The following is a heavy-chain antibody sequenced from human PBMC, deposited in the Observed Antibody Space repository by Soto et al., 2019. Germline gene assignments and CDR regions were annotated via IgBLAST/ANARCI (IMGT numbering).Heavy chain of an antibody. V-gene: IGHV4-34*01. J-gene: IGHJ6*02. CDR3: ARGGIAAAGTWSYYYHGMDV. CDR2: INHSGST. Sequence: SETLSLTCAVYGGSFSGYYWSWIRQPPGKGLEWIGEINHSGSTNYNPSLKSRVTISVDTSKNQFSLKLSSVTAADTAVYYCARGGIAAAGTWSYYYHGMDVWGQGTTVTVSS. CDR1: GGSFSGYY. D-gene: IGHD6-13*01.